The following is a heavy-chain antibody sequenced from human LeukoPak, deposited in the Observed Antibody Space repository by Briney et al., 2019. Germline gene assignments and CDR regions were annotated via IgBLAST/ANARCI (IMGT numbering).Heavy chain of an antibody. CDR3: ARATGYDNHYFDY. D-gene: IGHD5-12*01. Sequence: SETLSLTCTVSGGSISSYYWSWIRQPPGKGLEWIGYIYYSGSTKYNPSLKSRVTISVDMSKNQFSLKVDSMTAADTAIYYCARATGYDNHYFDYWGQGALVTVSS. CDR2: IYYSGST. V-gene: IGHV4-59*01. CDR1: GGSISSYY. J-gene: IGHJ4*02.